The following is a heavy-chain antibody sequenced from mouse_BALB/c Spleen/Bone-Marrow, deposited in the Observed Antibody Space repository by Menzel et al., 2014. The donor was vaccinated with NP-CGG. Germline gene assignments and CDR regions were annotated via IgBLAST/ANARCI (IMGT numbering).Heavy chain of an antibody. CDR3: ARNPVGRNYFDY. V-gene: IGHV2-2*02. J-gene: IGHJ2*01. Sequence: VKLVESGPGLVQPPQSLSITCTVSGFSFPNYGVHWVRQSPGKGLEWLGVIWSGGSTDYNAAFISRLSISKDNSKSQVFFKMNSLQVNDTAIYYCARNPVGRNYFDYWGQGTTLTVSS. CDR2: IWSGGST. CDR1: GFSFPNYG. D-gene: IGHD1-1*02.